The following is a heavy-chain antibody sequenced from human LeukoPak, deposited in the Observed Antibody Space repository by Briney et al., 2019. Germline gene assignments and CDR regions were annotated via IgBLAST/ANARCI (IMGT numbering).Heavy chain of an antibody. J-gene: IGHJ4*02. CDR3: ARENYGGSYFDY. Sequence: PSETLSLTCTGSGGSISSYYWSWIRQPPGKGLEWIGYIYYSGSTNYNPSLKSRVTISVDTSKNQFSLKLSSVTAADTAVHYCARENYGGSYFDYWGQGTLVTVSS. D-gene: IGHD4-23*01. V-gene: IGHV4-59*01. CDR2: IYYSGST. CDR1: GGSISSYY.